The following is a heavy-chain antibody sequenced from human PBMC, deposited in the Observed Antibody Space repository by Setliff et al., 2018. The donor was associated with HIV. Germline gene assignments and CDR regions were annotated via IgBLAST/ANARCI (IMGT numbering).Heavy chain of an antibody. Sequence: EASVKVSCKTSGYIFSAYYVHWLRRAPGQGLEWMGWINYSNGDTNYAEKFQGRVTMTRDTSTSTVYMDLNRLTSDDTAVYYCALANIVSTARWNHWGRGTTVTVS. J-gene: IGHJ4*02. CDR3: ALANIVSTARWNH. D-gene: IGHD3-16*02. CDR2: INYSNGDT. CDR1: GYIFSAYY. V-gene: IGHV1-2*02.